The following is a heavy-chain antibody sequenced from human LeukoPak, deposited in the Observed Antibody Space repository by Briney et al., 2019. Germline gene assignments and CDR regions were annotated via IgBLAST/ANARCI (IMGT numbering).Heavy chain of an antibody. D-gene: IGHD3-22*01. CDR3: AKARDSSVYDAFDI. Sequence: PGGSLRLSCAASGFTFSDFGMHWVRQVPGKGLEWVAVISYHGSEKHYADSVKGRFTISRDNSKNTLYLQMDSLRPEDAALYSCAKARDSSVYDAFDIWGQGTMVTVFS. V-gene: IGHV3-30*18. J-gene: IGHJ3*02. CDR2: ISYHGSEK. CDR1: GFTFSDFG.